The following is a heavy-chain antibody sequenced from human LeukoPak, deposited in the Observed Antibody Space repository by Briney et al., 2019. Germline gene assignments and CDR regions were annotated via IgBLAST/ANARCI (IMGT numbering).Heavy chain of an antibody. CDR2: IKQDGSEK. Sequence: PGGSLRLSCAASGFTFSSYWMSWVRQAPGKGLEWVANIKQDGSEKYYVDSVKGRFTISRDNAKNSLYLQMNSLRAEDTAVYYCARWSNTYYDILTGYLIPQYYFDYWGQGTLVTVSS. J-gene: IGHJ4*02. CDR1: GFTFSSYW. D-gene: IGHD3-9*01. CDR3: ARWSNTYYDILTGYLIPQYYFDY. V-gene: IGHV3-7*01.